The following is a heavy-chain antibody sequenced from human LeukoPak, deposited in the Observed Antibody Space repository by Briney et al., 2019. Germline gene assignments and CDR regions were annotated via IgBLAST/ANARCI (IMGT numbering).Heavy chain of an antibody. D-gene: IGHD4-11*01. Sequence: SETLSLTCTVSGGSMSSYYWSWIRQPPGKGLEWIGYIYYSGTTNYNPSLKSRVTISVDTSKNQFSLKLSSVTAADTAVYYCARHDSNYYYFDYWGQGTLVTVSS. J-gene: IGHJ4*02. CDR3: ARHDSNYYYFDY. CDR2: IYYSGTT. V-gene: IGHV4-59*08. CDR1: GGSMSSYY.